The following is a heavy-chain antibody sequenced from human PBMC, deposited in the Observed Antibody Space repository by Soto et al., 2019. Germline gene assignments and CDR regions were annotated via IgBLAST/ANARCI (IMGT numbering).Heavy chain of an antibody. V-gene: IGHV3-7*01. Sequence: RLSDGLGGFRFRNYCMSLFRQAPGKGLEWVANIKQDESDKYYVDSVKGRFTISRDNAKNALSLQTSSLTAHDTAIYYRVRAGRGSFHFWGRGTLVTVS. CDR3: VRAGRGSFHF. D-gene: IGHD5-12*01. CDR1: GFRFRNYC. J-gene: IGHJ3*01. CDR2: IKQDESDK.